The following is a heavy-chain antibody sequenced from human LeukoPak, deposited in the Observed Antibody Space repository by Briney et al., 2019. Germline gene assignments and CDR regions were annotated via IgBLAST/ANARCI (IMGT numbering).Heavy chain of an antibody. V-gene: IGHV5-51*01. D-gene: IGHD2-15*01. CDR1: GSSFTSYW. J-gene: IGHJ4*02. Sequence: GESLKISCKGSGSSFTSYWIGWVRQVPGKGLEWMGIIYPGDSDTRYSPSFQGQVTISGDKSISTAYLQWSSLKASDTAMYYCARRGGYCNGGSCYDYWGQGTLVTVSS. CDR3: ARRGGYCNGGSCYDY. CDR2: IYPGDSDT.